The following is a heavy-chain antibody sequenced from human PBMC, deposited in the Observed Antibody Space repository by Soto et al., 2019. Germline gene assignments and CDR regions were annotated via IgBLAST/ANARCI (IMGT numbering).Heavy chain of an antibody. V-gene: IGHV3-53*01. J-gene: IGHJ4*02. D-gene: IGHD3-10*01. CDR2: IYSGGST. Sequence: PGGSLRLSCAASGFTVSSNYMSWVRQAPGKGLEWVSVIYSGGSTYYADSVKGRFTISRDNSKNTLYLHMNSLRAEDTALYYCANSRVSMVRGLIIIPNYWGQGTLVTVSS. CDR3: ANSRVSMVRGLIIIPNY. CDR1: GFTVSSNY.